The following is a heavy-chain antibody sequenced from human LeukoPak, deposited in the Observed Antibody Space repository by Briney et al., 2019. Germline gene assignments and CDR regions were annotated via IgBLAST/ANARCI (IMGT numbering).Heavy chain of an antibody. CDR1: GGSFSGYY. D-gene: IGHD3-22*01. J-gene: IGHJ6*03. V-gene: IGHV4-34*01. CDR3: ARGRQEVSMIVVVLTAVSYYLDV. CDR2: INPSGRI. Sequence: SSETLSLTCAVYGGSFSGYYWTWIRQAPGKGLEWIGEINPSGRISYNPSLKSRLTISVDASKNQFSLNLRSLTAAGTAVYYCARGRQEVSMIVVVLTAVSYYLDVWGKGTTVTVS.